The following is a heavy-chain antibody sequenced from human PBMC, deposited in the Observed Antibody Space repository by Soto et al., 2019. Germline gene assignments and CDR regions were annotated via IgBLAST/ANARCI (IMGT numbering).Heavy chain of an antibody. CDR2: ISFDGTNI. Sequence: HPGGSLRLSCIASGFTFSHHAMHWVRQAPGKGLEWLAVISFDGTNIYYADSLKGRFTISRDNSNNTLFLQMASLRPDDTAVYYCAGDAGYTSGWDNWFDPWGQGTLVTVSS. CDR3: AGDAGYTSGWDNWFDP. J-gene: IGHJ5*02. CDR1: GFTFSHHA. D-gene: IGHD6-19*01. V-gene: IGHV3-30-3*01.